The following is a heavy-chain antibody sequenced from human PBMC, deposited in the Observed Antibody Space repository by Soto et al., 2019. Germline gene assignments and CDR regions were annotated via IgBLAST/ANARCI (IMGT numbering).Heavy chain of an antibody. J-gene: IGHJ4*02. CDR3: ARDATTGEYSSSWRRNQNYFGY. CDR1: GFTFSSYA. V-gene: IGHV3-30-3*01. D-gene: IGHD6-13*01. CDR2: ISYDGSNK. Sequence: QVQLVESGGGVVQPGRSLRLSCAASGFTFSSYAMHWVRQAPGKGLEWVAVISYDGSNKYYADSVKGRFTIARDNSKNTLYLQMNSLRAEDTAVYYCARDATTGEYSSSWRRNQNYFGYWGQGTLVTVSS.